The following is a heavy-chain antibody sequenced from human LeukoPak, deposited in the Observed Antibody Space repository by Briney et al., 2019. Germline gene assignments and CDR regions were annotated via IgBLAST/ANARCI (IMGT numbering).Heavy chain of an antibody. CDR3: AKHHCSSTSCYRVFDF. J-gene: IGHJ4*02. Sequence: GGSLRLSCAASGFTVNNCAMSWVRQAPGKGLECVSTISGSGSDTYYTDSVKGRFTISRDNSKNTLYLQMNSLRAEDTAVYYCAKHHCSSTSCYRVFDFWGQGTLVTVSS. CDR1: GFTVNNCA. D-gene: IGHD2-2*02. CDR2: ISGSGSDT. V-gene: IGHV3-23*01.